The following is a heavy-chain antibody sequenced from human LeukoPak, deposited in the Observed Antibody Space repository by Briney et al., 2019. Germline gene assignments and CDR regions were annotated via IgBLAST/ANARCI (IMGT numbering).Heavy chain of an antibody. Sequence: GGSLRLSCAASGFTFSTYSMDWVRQAPGQGLEWVASISSGSSYIYYADSVKGRFTISRDNAKNSLYLQMNSLRAEDTAVYYCARDWDFWSGYTYAFDIWGQGTMVTVSS. J-gene: IGHJ3*02. CDR1: GFTFSTYS. V-gene: IGHV3-21*01. CDR3: ARDWDFWSGYTYAFDI. CDR2: ISSGSSYI. D-gene: IGHD3-3*01.